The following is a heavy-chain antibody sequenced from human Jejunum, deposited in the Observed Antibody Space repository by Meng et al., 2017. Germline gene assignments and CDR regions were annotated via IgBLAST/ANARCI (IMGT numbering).Heavy chain of an antibody. CDR2: IYHSGAT. CDR3: ARKISPVSAIY. V-gene: IGHV4-4*02. Sequence: WVRQAPGQGLEWIGEIYHSGATYDNPSLRSRLTMSVDKSKNQFSLNLTSVTAADTAVYYCARKISPVSAIYWGQGTLVTVSS. D-gene: IGHD2-21*02. J-gene: IGHJ4*02.